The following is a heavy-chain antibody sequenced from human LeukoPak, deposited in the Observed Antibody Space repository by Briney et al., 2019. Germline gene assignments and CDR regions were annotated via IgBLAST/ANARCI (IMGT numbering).Heavy chain of an antibody. CDR2: INHSGST. Sequence: SETLSLTCAVYGGSFSGYYWSWIRQPPGKGLEWIGEINHSGSTNYNPSLKSRVTISVDTSKDQFSLKLSSVTAADTAVYFCARDSYGSGSYYSYYYNGLDVWGQGTTVTVSS. D-gene: IGHD3-10*01. J-gene: IGHJ6*02. V-gene: IGHV4-34*01. CDR1: GGSFSGYY. CDR3: ARDSYGSGSYYSYYYNGLDV.